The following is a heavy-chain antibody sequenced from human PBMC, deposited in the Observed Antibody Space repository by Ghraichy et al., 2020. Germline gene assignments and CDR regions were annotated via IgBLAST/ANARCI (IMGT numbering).Heavy chain of an antibody. V-gene: IGHV3-23*01. CDR3: AKELECYYVRYDPFDI. Sequence: GGSLRLSCTASGFTFSNYSMHWVRQAPGKGPEWVSAIRSGGDPTLYADSVKGRFTMSRDNSKNTLYLQMTSLRVEDTAVYYCAKELECYYVRYDPFDIWGQGTMVTVSS. J-gene: IGHJ3*02. CDR2: IRSGGDPT. D-gene: IGHD3-22*01. CDR1: GFTFSNYS.